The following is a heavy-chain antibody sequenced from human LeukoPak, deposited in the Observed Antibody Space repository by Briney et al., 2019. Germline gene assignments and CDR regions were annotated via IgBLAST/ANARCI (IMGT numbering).Heavy chain of an antibody. J-gene: IGHJ4*02. CDR1: GFIFDDYG. D-gene: IGHD4-17*01. CDR3: ARDYDYGDYPGY. V-gene: IGHV3-20*04. CDR2: INWNGGRT. Sequence: PGGSLRLSCAASGFIFDDYGMSWVRQAPGKGLERVSGINWNGGRTGYADSVKGRFTISRDNAKNSLYLQMNSLRAEDTALYYCARDYDYGDYPGYWGQGTLVTVSS.